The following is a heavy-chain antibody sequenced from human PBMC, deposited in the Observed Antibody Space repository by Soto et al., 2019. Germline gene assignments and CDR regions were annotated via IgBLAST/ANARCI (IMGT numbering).Heavy chain of an antibody. J-gene: IGHJ4*02. Sequence: PGGSLRLSCAASGFTFSSYAMHWVRQAPGKGLEWVAFLSYDGSNKYYADSVKGRFTISRDNSKNMLYLQMNSLRAEDTAVYYCARDVNDSSGYYLPGLIDYWGQGTLVTVSS. V-gene: IGHV3-30-3*01. CDR2: LSYDGSNK. CDR1: GFTFSSYA. CDR3: ARDVNDSSGYYLPGLIDY. D-gene: IGHD3-22*01.